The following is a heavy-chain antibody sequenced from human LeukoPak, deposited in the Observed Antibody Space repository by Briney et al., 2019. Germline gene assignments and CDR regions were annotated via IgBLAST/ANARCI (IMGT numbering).Heavy chain of an antibody. CDR1: GYTFTGYY. D-gene: IGHD5-18*01. CDR2: INPNSGDT. Sequence: ASVKVSCKASGYTFTGYYMHWVRQAPGQGLEWMGWINPNSGDTNYAQKFQGGVTMTRDTSINTAYMELRSLRSDDTAVYYCARDPGYTYGIDYWGQGTLVTVSS. V-gene: IGHV1-2*02. J-gene: IGHJ4*02. CDR3: ARDPGYTYGIDY.